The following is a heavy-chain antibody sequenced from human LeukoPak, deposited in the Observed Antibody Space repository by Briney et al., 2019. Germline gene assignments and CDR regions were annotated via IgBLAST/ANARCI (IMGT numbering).Heavy chain of an antibody. CDR2: ISSSSSTI. CDR3: ARDRLRASGYDFDY. V-gene: IGHV3-48*01. Sequence: GGSLRLSCAASGFTFSSYSMNWVRQAPGKGLEWVSYISSSSSTIYYADSVKGQFTISRDNAKNSLYLQMNSLRAEDTAVYYCARDRLRASGYDFDYWGQGTLVTVSS. D-gene: IGHD5-12*01. CDR1: GFTFSSYS. J-gene: IGHJ4*02.